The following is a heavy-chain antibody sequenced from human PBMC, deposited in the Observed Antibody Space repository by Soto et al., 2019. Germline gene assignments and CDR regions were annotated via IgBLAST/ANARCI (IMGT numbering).Heavy chain of an antibody. D-gene: IGHD3-16*01. CDR2: ISGSGGTT. CDR1: GFTFSSYA. CDR3: VKFGNGGEPCGWFDP. Sequence: AGSLRLSCAASGFTFSSYAMSWVRQAPGKGLEWVSAISGSGGTTYYADSVKGRFTISRDNSKSTLYLQMNSLRAEDTAVYYCVKFGNGGEPCGWFDPWGQGTLVTVSS. J-gene: IGHJ5*02. V-gene: IGHV3-23*01.